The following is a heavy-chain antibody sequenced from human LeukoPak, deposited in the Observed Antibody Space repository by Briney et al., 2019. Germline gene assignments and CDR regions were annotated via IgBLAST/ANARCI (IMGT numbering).Heavy chain of an antibody. J-gene: IGHJ6*03. V-gene: IGHV1-8*03. CDR2: MNPNSGNT. Sequence: ASVKVSCKASGYTFTSYDINWVRQATGQGLEWMGWMNPNSGNTGYAQKFQGRVTITRNTSISTAYMEPSSLRSEDTAVYYCARGPTDDCSSTSCYDFYYYYYMDVWGKGTTVTVSS. CDR3: ARGPTDDCSSTSCYDFYYYYYMDV. CDR1: GYTFTSYD. D-gene: IGHD2-2*01.